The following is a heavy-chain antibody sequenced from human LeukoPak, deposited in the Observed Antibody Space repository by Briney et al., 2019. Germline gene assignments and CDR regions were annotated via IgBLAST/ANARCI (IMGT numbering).Heavy chain of an antibody. CDR2: IIPIFGTA. CDR3: ARSFGRRDYFDY. V-gene: IGHV1-69*06. Sequence: SVKVSCKASGGTFSSYAISWVRQAPGQGLEWMGGIIPIFGTANYAQKFQGRVTTTADKSTSTAYMELSSLRSEDTAVYYCARSFGRRDYFDYWGQGTLVTVSS. D-gene: IGHD3-10*01. CDR1: GGTFSSYA. J-gene: IGHJ4*02.